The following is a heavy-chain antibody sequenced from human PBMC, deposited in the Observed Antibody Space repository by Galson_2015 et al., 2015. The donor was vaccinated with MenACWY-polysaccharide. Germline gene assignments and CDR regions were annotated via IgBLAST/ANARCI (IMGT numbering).Heavy chain of an antibody. D-gene: IGHD4/OR15-4a*01. CDR1: GFIFSSHS. CDR2: ISSSSTSI. V-gene: IGHV3-48*02. J-gene: IGHJ4*02. CDR3: AKSMTILDY. Sequence: SLRLSCAASGFIFSSHSMNWVHQAPGRGLEWISYISSSSTSINYADSVKGRFTISRDNAKNSLYLQMNSLRDEDTAVYYCAKSMTILDYWGQGTLVTVSS.